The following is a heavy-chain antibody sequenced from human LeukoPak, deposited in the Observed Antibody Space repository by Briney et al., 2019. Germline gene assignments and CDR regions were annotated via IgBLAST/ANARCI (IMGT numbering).Heavy chain of an antibody. V-gene: IGHV4-59*01. Sequence: SETLSLTCTVSGGSISSYYWSWIRQPPGKGLEWIGYIYYSGSTNYNPSLKSRVTISVDTSKNQFSLKLSSVTAADTAVYYCARDSGDSSGLDYWGQGTLVTVSS. D-gene: IGHD6-25*01. J-gene: IGHJ4*02. CDR3: ARDSGDSSGLDY. CDR1: GGSISSYY. CDR2: IYYSGST.